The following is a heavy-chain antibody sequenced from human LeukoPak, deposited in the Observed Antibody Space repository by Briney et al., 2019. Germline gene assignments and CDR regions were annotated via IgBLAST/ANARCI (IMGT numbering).Heavy chain of an antibody. D-gene: IGHD4-17*01. Sequence: GGSLRLSCAASGFTFSDYYMSWIRQAPGKGLEWISYSSSSGTTIYYADSVKGRFTISRDNAKNSLYLQMNSLRAEDTAVYYCARREENDYGDQRVGYWGQGTLVTVSS. CDR1: GFTFSDYY. J-gene: IGHJ4*02. V-gene: IGHV3-11*04. CDR2: SSSSGTTI. CDR3: ARREENDYGDQRVGY.